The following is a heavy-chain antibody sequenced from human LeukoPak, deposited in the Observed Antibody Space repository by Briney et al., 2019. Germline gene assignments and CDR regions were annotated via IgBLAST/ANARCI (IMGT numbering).Heavy chain of an antibody. CDR1: GGSLSGYY. Sequence: SETLSLTCAVYGGSLSGYYWSWIRQPPGKGLEWIGEINHSGSTNYNPSLKSRVTISVDTSKNQFSLKLSSVTAADTAVYYCARRRVVVVAATVPSLKRYWYFDLWGRGTLVTVSS. D-gene: IGHD2-15*01. J-gene: IGHJ2*01. CDR3: ARRRVVVVAATVPSLKRYWYFDL. V-gene: IGHV4-34*01. CDR2: INHSGST.